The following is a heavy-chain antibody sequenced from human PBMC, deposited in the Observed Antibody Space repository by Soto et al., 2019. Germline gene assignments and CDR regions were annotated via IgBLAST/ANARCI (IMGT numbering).Heavy chain of an antibody. V-gene: IGHV3-11*05. CDR1: GFTFSDYY. CDR2: ISSSSSYT. Sequence: QVQLVESGGGLVKPGGSLRLSCAASGFTFSDYYMSWIRQAPGKGLEWVSYISSSSSYTNYADSVKGRFTISRDNAKNSLYMQMNSLRAEGRAVYYCARDSSNFNYDYVWGSYRVGRDAFDIWGQGTMVTVSS. J-gene: IGHJ3*02. CDR3: ARDSSNFNYDYVWGSYRVGRDAFDI. D-gene: IGHD3-16*02.